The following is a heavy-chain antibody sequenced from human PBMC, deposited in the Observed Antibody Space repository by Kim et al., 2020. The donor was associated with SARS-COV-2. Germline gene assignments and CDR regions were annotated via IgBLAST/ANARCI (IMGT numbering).Heavy chain of an antibody. Sequence: ASVKVSCKASGYTFTSYYMHWVRQAPGQGLEWMGIINPSGGSTSYAQKFQGRVTMTRDTSTSTVYMELSSLRSEDTAVYYCARGAGDIVATTELDYWGQGTLVTVSS. V-gene: IGHV1-46*01. D-gene: IGHD5-12*01. CDR1: GYTFTSYY. CDR3: ARGAGDIVATTELDY. J-gene: IGHJ4*02. CDR2: INPSGGST.